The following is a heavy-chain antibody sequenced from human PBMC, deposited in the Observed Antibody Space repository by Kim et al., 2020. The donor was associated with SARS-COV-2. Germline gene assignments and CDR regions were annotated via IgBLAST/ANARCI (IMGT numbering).Heavy chain of an antibody. CDR1: GGSISSSSYY. Sequence: SETLSLTCTVSGGSISSSSYYWVWIRQSPGKGLEWIGSISYSGTKYYNASLKSRASTSLDTSKNQFSLRLSSITAADTAVYYCARGLPYTSGWAHCFDYWAQGTLVAVSS. V-gene: IGHV4-39*07. CDR3: ARGLPYTSGWAHCFDY. D-gene: IGHD6-19*01. J-gene: IGHJ4*02. CDR2: ISYSGTK.